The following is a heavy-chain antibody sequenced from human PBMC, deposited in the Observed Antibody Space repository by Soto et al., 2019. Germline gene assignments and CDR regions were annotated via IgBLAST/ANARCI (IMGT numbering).Heavy chain of an antibody. CDR2: IYPSGSDT. V-gene: IGHV5-51*01. CDR3: ARRVGSSWRYFDS. J-gene: IGHJ4*02. CDR1: GYSFSSYW. D-gene: IGHD6-13*01. Sequence: GESLKISCKASGYSFSSYWIGWVRQLPGKGLEWMGIIYPSGSDTRYSPSFRGQVIISADRSISTAYLQWSSLKASDTGTYYCARRVGSSWRYFDSWGQGTLVTVSS.